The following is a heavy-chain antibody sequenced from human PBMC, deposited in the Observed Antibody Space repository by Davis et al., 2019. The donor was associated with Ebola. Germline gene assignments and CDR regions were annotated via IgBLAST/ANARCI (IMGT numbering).Heavy chain of an antibody. D-gene: IGHD1-7*01. CDR1: GASISSGAYY. Sequence: MPSETLSLTCTVSGASISSGAYYWTWIRQHPGRGLEWIGYIYYSGATYYNPSLESRLTISIDTSKGQFSLRLASVTAADTAVYYCAKSVGTGTIMAWYYYGMDVWGQGTTVTVSS. CDR3: AKSVGTGTIMAWYYYGMDV. V-gene: IGHV4-31*03. J-gene: IGHJ6*02. CDR2: IYYSGAT.